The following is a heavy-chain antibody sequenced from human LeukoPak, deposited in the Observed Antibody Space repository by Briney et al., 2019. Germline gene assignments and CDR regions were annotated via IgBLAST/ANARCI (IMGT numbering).Heavy chain of an antibody. V-gene: IGHV1-46*01. CDR3: ARDGSRTYYYDSSGYYYFDY. J-gene: IGHJ4*02. D-gene: IGHD3-22*01. Sequence: ASVKVSCKASGYTFTSYYTHWVRQAPGQGLEWMGIINPSGGSTSYAQKFQGRVTMTRDTSTSTVYMELSSLRSEDTAVYYCARDGSRTYYYDSSGYYYFDYWGQGTLVTVSS. CDR2: INPSGGST. CDR1: GYTFTSYY.